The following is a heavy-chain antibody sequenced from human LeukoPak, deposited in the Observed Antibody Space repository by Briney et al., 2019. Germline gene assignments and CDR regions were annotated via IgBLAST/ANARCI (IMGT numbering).Heavy chain of an antibody. CDR1: GGSISSYY. CDR3: AGVRWELRAFDI. CDR2: IYYSGST. V-gene: IGHV4-59*01. Sequence: SETLSLTCTVSGGSISSYYWSWIRQPPGKGLEWIGYIYYSGSTNYNPSLKSRVTISVDTSKNQFSLKLSSVTAADTAVYYCAGVRWELRAFDIWGQGTMVTVSS. J-gene: IGHJ3*02. D-gene: IGHD1-26*01.